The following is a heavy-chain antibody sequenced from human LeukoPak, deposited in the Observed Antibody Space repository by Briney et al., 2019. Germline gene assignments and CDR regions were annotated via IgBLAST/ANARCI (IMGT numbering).Heavy chain of an antibody. V-gene: IGHV1-18*01. J-gene: IGHJ4*02. D-gene: IGHD5-12*01. CDR2: IGAYNGDT. Sequence: ASVQVSCKASGYTFTRYAITWLRQTPGQGLEWVGWIGAYNGDTKYGQKFQDRLIVTTDISTSTAYMELRSLRSDDTAVYYCATQIAQYSGYDYGVFDYWGQGTLVTVSS. CDR1: GYTFTRYA. CDR3: ATQIAQYSGYDYGVFDY.